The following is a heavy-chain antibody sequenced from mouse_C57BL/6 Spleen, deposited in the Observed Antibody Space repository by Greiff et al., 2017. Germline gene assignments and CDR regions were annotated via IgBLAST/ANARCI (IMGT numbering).Heavy chain of an antibody. Sequence: VQRVESGAELVKPGASVKLSCKASGYTFTSYWMQWVKQRPGQGLEWIGEIDPSDSYTNYNQKFKGKATLTVDTSSSTAYMQLSSLTSEDSAVYYCARSLGSSYGYFDVWGTGTTVTVSS. CDR2: IDPSDSYT. V-gene: IGHV1-50*01. CDR3: ARSLGSSYGYFDV. J-gene: IGHJ1*03. D-gene: IGHD1-1*01. CDR1: GYTFTSYW.